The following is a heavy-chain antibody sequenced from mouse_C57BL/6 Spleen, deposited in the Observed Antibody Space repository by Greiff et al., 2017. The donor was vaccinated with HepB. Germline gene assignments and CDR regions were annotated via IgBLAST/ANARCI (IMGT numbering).Heavy chain of an antibody. V-gene: IGHV5-6*02. D-gene: IGHD1-1*01. Sequence: EVMLVESGGDLVKPGGSLKLSCAASGFTFSSSGMSWVRQTPDKRLEWVATISSGGSYTYYPDSVKGRFTISSDNAKNTLYLQMSSLKTEDTAMYYCARPPYYYGSSYDWYFDVWGTGTTVTVSS. CDR1: GFTFSSSG. CDR2: ISSGGSYT. J-gene: IGHJ1*03. CDR3: ARPPYYYGSSYDWYFDV.